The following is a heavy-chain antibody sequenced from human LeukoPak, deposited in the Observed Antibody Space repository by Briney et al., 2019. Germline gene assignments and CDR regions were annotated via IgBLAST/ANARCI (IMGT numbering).Heavy chain of an antibody. CDR1: GFSITTGYY. V-gene: IGHV4-38-2*02. J-gene: IGHJ5*02. CDR3: ARDRGRMVYAVWFDP. Sequence: SETLSLTCSVSGFSITTGYYWAWIRQPPGKGLEWIGTIFRIGSTYYNPSLKSRVTISVDTSRNHFSLKLGSVTAADTAVYYCARDRGRMVYAVWFDPWGQGTLVTVSS. D-gene: IGHD2-8*01. CDR2: IFRIGST.